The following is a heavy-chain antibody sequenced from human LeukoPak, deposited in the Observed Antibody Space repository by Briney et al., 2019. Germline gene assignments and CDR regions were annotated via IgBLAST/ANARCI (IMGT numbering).Heavy chain of an antibody. V-gene: IGHV3-23*01. CDR2: ISGSGGST. Sequence: GGSLRLSCAASGFTFSSYAMSWVRQAPGKGLEWVSAISGSGGSTYYADSVKGRFTISRDNSKNTLYLQMNSLGAEDTAVYYCALTQLWLPDAFDIWGQGTMVTVSS. CDR1: GFTFSSYA. CDR3: ALTQLWLPDAFDI. D-gene: IGHD5-18*01. J-gene: IGHJ3*02.